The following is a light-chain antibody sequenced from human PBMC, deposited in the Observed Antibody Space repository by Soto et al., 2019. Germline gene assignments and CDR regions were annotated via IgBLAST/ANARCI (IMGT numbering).Light chain of an antibody. CDR3: QQSNNYPRT. CDR2: EAS. CDR1: QSISCW. J-gene: IGKJ1*01. Sequence: DIQMTQSPSTLSASVGDRVTITCRASQSISCWLAWYQQKPGKAPKLLIYEASNLESGVPSRYSGSGPGTEFTLTISSLQPDDFATYYCQQSNNYPRTFGQGTKVDIK. V-gene: IGKV1-5*03.